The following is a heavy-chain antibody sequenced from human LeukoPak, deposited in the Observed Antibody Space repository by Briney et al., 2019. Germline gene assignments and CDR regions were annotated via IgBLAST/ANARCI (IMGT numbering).Heavy chain of an antibody. CDR1: NDSIKDFRHY. J-gene: IGHJ4*02. V-gene: IGHV4-39*07. CDR2: VYYSGSA. D-gene: IGHD3-10*01. Sequence: SETLSLTCIVPNDSIKDFRHYWGWIRQPPEKALEWIGSVYYSGSAYYNPSLQSRVTLSVNTAENQFSLRLTAVTAADTAVYYCARSPWPYGSGSPYFDYWGQGTLVTVSS. CDR3: ARSPWPYGSGSPYFDY.